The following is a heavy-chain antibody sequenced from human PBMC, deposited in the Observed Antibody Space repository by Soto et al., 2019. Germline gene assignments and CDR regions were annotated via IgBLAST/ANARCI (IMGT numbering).Heavy chain of an antibody. CDR2: ISGSGGST. V-gene: IGHV3-23*01. CDR1: VFTFISYA. CDR3: AKEANTENNFLFDY. J-gene: IGHJ4*02. Sequence: PGWSLRLSCASSVFTFISYAMSWVRQAPGKGLEWVSAISGSGGSTYYADSVKGRFTISRDNSKNTLYLQMNSLRAEDTAVYYCAKEANTENNFLFDYWGQGALVTVSS.